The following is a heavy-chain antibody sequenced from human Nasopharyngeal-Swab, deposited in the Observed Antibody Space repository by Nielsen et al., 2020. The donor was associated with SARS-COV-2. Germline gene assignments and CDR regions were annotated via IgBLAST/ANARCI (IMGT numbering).Heavy chain of an antibody. D-gene: IGHD1-26*01. J-gene: IGHJ4*02. CDR3: ARESYSWSWYGPDY. CDR1: GFTFTDYW. V-gene: IGHV3-74*03. Sequence: GESLKISCTVSGFTFTDYWMHWLRQSPGKGPVWLSRIDNDGSSTTYVDSVRGRFTISRGNARNTLFLQLHSLRAEDTAVYYCARESYSWSWYGPDYWGQGTQVTVSS. CDR2: IDNDGSST.